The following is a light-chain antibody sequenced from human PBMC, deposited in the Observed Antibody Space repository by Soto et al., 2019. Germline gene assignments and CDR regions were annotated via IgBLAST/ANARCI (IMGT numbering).Light chain of an antibody. CDR1: QSVSSTY. J-gene: IGKJ4*01. CDR2: GAS. Sequence: EIVLTQSPGTLSLSPGERSTLSCRASQSVSSTYLAWYQQKPGQAPRLLIYGASTRATGIPARFSGSGSGTEFTLTISSLQSEDFAVYYCQQYNNWPLTFGGGTTGDIK. V-gene: IGKV3-15*01. CDR3: QQYNNWPLT.